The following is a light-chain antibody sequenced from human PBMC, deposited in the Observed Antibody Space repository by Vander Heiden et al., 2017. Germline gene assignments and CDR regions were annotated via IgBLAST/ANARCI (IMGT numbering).Light chain of an antibody. CDR1: FSDVGAFDY. CDR3: TSYAVSDNFV. CDR2: KVS. J-gene: IGLJ1*01. Sequence: QSALTQPPSASGSLGQSVTISCPGTFSDVGAFDYVSWYQHHPGKAPKLVIYKVSQRPSGVPDRFSGTKSGTSASLTVSVLPVEDEADYYCTSYAVSDNFVLGTGTKVTVL. V-gene: IGLV2-8*01.